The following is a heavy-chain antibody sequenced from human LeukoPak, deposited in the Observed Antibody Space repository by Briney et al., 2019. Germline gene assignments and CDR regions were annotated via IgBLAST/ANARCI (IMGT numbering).Heavy chain of an antibody. CDR1: GFTVSNNY. CDR2: IYSGGTT. D-gene: IGHD5-18*01. V-gene: IGHV3-66*01. Sequence: GSLRLSCAASGFTVSNNYMKWVRQAPGKGLEWVSLIYSGGTTYYADSVKGRFTISRDGSKNTLYLQMNSLRVEDTAVYYCARDPPAVTANTYGWGQGTLVTVSS. J-gene: IGHJ4*02. CDR3: ARDPPAVTANTYG.